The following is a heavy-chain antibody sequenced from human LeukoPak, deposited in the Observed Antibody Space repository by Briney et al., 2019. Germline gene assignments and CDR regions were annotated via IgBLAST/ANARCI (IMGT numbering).Heavy chain of an antibody. CDR2: ISRSGTET. Sequence: GGSLRLSCAGAGFTFSNYGMSWVRQAPGKGLEWVSVISRSGTETYHADSVRGRFTISRDNAKNTLYLQMNSLRAEDTAVYYCAKKSPDSSGNPAYDWGQGTLVTVSS. CDR1: GFTFSNYG. D-gene: IGHD4-23*01. V-gene: IGHV3-23*01. CDR3: AKKSPDSSGNPAYD. J-gene: IGHJ4*02.